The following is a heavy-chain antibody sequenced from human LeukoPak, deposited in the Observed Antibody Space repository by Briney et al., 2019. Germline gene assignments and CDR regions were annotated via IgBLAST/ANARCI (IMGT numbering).Heavy chain of an antibody. CDR1: GGSISSGDYY. V-gene: IGHV4-30-4*01. D-gene: IGHD5-18*01. Sequence: SETLSLTCTVSGGSISSGDYYWGWIRQPPGKGLEWIGYIYYSGSTYYNPSLKSRVTISVDTSKNQFSLKLSSVTAADTAVYYCARNTAMAAGYFDYWGQGTLVTVSS. CDR2: IYYSGST. CDR3: ARNTAMAAGYFDY. J-gene: IGHJ4*02.